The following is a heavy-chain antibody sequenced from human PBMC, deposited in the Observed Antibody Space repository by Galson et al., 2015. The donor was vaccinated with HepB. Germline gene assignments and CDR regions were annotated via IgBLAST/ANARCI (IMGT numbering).Heavy chain of an antibody. D-gene: IGHD1-26*01. Sequence: SLRLTCAASGFTFSSYAMHWVRQAPGKGLEWVAVISYDGSNKYYADSVKGRFTISRDNSKNTLYLQMNSLRAEDTAVYYCARDRGIVGASPYYYYYMDVWGKGTTVTVSS. CDR2: ISYDGSNK. V-gene: IGHV3-30-3*01. J-gene: IGHJ6*03. CDR1: GFTFSSYA. CDR3: ARDRGIVGASPYYYYYMDV.